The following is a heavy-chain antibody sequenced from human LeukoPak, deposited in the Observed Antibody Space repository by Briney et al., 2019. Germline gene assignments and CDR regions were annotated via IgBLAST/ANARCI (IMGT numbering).Heavy chain of an antibody. CDR1: GGSFSGYY. CDR3: ARGRGTRVGYNWFDP. J-gene: IGHJ5*02. D-gene: IGHD3-16*01. CDR2: INHSGST. V-gene: IGHV4-34*01. Sequence: SETLSPTCAVYGGSFSGYYWSWIRQPPGKGLEWIGEINHSGSTNYNPSPKSRVTISVDTSKNQFSLKLGSVTAADTAVYYCARGRGTRVGYNWFDPWGQGTLVTVSS.